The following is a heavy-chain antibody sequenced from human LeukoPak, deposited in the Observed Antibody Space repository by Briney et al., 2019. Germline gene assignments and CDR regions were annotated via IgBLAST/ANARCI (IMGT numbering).Heavy chain of an antibody. CDR3: ARGRITMISYYFDY. Sequence: PSGTLSLTCAVSGGSISSSNWWSWVRQPPGKGLEWIGEIYHSGSTNCNPSLKSRVTISVDKSKNQFSLKLSSVTAADTAVYYCARGRITMISYYFDYWGQGTLVTVSS. CDR2: IYHSGST. J-gene: IGHJ4*02. V-gene: IGHV4-4*02. CDR1: GGSISSSNW. D-gene: IGHD3-22*01.